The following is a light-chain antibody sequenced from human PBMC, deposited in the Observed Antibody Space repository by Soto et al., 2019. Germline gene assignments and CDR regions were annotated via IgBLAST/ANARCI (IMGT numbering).Light chain of an antibody. CDR2: DVN. Sequence: QSALTQPRSVSGSPGQSVTISCTGTSSNVGAYNYVTWYQQHPGKAPKLMIYDVNKRPSGVPVRFSGSKSGNTASLTISGLQADDEAAYYCCSYAGTYSLVFGSGTKVTVL. V-gene: IGLV2-11*01. CDR1: SSNVGAYNY. CDR3: CSYAGTYSLV. J-gene: IGLJ1*01.